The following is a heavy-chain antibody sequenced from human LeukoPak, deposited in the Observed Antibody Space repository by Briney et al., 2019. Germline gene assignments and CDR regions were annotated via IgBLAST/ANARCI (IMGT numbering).Heavy chain of an antibody. CDR3: ARDLGITMVRGVIRGGPNWFDP. J-gene: IGHJ5*02. Sequence: SETLSLTCTVSGGSISSYYWRWIRQPAGKGLEWIGRIYTSGSTNYNPSLKSRVTMSVDTSKNQFSLKLSSVTAADTAVYYCARDLGITMVRGVIRGGPNWFDPWGQGTLVTVSS. V-gene: IGHV4-4*07. CDR1: GGSISSYY. D-gene: IGHD3-10*01. CDR2: IYTSGST.